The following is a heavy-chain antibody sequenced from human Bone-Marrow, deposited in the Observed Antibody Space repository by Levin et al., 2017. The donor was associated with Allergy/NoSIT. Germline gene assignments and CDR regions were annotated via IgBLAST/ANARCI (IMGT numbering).Heavy chain of an antibody. J-gene: IGHJ6*02. V-gene: IGHV4-59*01. Sequence: NSSETLSLTCTVSGGSINSYFWSWIRQPPGKDLEWIGHIHYSESTNYNPSLRSRVSMSIDTSKNQVSLNVRSVTAADTAVYYCARDRVIVGSTNYYYGMDVWGQGIMVTVS. D-gene: IGHD1-26*01. CDR2: IHYSEST. CDR1: GGSINSYF. CDR3: ARDRVIVGSTNYYYGMDV.